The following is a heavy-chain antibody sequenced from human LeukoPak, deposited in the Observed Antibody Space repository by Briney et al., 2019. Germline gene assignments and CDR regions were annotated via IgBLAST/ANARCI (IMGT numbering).Heavy chain of an antibody. V-gene: IGHV1-24*01. J-gene: IGHJ4*02. Sequence: ASVKVSCKVSVYTLTELSMQWMRQAPGKGLEWMGGFDPEDGETIYAQKFQGRVTMTEETSTDTPYMELSSLRSEDTAVYYCATASRHYFDYWGQGTLVTVSS. CDR2: FDPEDGET. CDR1: VYTLTELS. CDR3: ATASRHYFDY.